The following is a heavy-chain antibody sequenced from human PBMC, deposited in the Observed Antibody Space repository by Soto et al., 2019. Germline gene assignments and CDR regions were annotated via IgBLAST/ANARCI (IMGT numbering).Heavy chain of an antibody. V-gene: IGHV1-18*01. J-gene: IGHJ5*02. CDR1: GYTFTSYG. CDR2: INAYNGNT. Sequence: QVQLVQSGAEVKKPGASVKVSCKASGYTFTSYGISWVRQAPGQGLEWMGWINAYNGNTNYVQKLQGRVTMTTDTSTSTADMELRSLRSDDTAVYYCAREGYDILTGYPNNWFDPWGQGTLVTVSS. D-gene: IGHD3-9*01. CDR3: AREGYDILTGYPNNWFDP.